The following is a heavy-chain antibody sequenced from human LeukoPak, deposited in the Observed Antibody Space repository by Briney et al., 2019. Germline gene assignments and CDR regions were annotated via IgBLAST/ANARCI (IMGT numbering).Heavy chain of an antibody. CDR2: ISSSGSTI. CDR1: GFTFSDYY. CDR3: ARGKLCSGGSCYLNPEYSYFDY. V-gene: IGHV3-11*04. D-gene: IGHD2-15*01. Sequence: GGSLGLSCAASGFTFSDYYMSWIRQAPGKGLEWVSYISSSGSTIYYADSVKGRFTISRDNAKNSLYLQMNSLRAEDTAVYYCARGKLCSGGSCYLNPEYSYFDYWGQGTLVTVSS. J-gene: IGHJ4*02.